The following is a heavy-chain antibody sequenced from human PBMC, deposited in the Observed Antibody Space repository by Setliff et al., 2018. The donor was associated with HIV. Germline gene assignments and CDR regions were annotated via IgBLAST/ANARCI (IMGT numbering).Heavy chain of an antibody. CDR3: ARTVNDYGDYYFDY. Sequence: ASVKVSCKSSGYTFTSYAMHWVRQAPGQRLEWMGWINAGTGNTKYSQNFQGRVTFSRDTSASTAYMELSSLRSEDTAVYYCARTVNDYGDYYFDYWGQGTLVTVSS. CDR2: INAGTGNT. J-gene: IGHJ4*02. V-gene: IGHV1-3*01. D-gene: IGHD4-17*01. CDR1: GYTFTSYA.